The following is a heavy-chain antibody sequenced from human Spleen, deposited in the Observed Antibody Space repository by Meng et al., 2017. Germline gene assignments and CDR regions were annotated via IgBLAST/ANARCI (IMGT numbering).Heavy chain of an antibody. D-gene: IGHD3-10*01. CDR1: GGSFSNYY. CDR2: INDSGTT. Sequence: QVQVQQWGAGLLKPSETLSLTCAAYGGSFSNYYWSWIRQSPVKGLEWIGEINDSGTTKYNPSLKSRVTISLDTSKNQFSLNLSSVTAADTAVFYCAGGGSLPMVLSYWGQGSLVTVSS. V-gene: IGHV4-34*01. J-gene: IGHJ4*02. CDR3: AGGGSLPMVLSY.